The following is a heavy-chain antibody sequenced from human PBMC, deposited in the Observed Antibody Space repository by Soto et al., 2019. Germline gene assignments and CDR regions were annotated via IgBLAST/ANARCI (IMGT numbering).Heavy chain of an antibody. CDR3: APQGRTTTELDF. CDR2: INAGNGDT. J-gene: IGHJ4*02. D-gene: IGHD4-4*01. CDR1: GYSFSTFA. Sequence: ASVKVSCKASGYSFSTFAIHWVRRAPGQRLEWMGWINAGNGDTKYSEKFQGRVTITGRTSASTAYMDLSSLRSEDTAVYYCAPQGRTTTELDFWGQGTLVTVSS. V-gene: IGHV1-3*01.